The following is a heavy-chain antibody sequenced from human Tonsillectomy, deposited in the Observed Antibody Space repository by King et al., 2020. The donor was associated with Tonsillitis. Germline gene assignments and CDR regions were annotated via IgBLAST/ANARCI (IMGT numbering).Heavy chain of an antibody. D-gene: IGHD3-3*01. J-gene: IGHJ6*02. V-gene: IGHV3-23*04. CDR3: AKDRDFWSPHGMDV. Sequence: VQLVESGGGLIQPGGSLRLSCAASGLTFSSYAMNWVRQDPGKGLEWVSGLSGSGGSTYYADSVEGRFAISRDNSKNTLYLQMNSLRAEDTAVYYCAKDRDFWSPHGMDVWGQGTTVTVSS. CDR1: GLTFSSYA. CDR2: LSGSGGST.